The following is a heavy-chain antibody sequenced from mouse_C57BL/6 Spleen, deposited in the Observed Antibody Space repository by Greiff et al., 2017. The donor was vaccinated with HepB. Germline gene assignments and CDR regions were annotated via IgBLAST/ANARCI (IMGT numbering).Heavy chain of an antibody. J-gene: IGHJ4*01. CDR3: ARSYDYDGAMDY. D-gene: IGHD2-4*01. CDR2: INPNNGGT. Sequence: EVKLEESGPELVKPGASVKIPCKASGYTFTDYNMDWVKQSHGKSLEWIGDINPNNGGTIYNQKFKGKATLTVDKSSSTAYMELRSLTSEDTAVYYCARSYDYDGAMDYWGQGTSVTVSS. CDR1: GYTFTDYN. V-gene: IGHV1-18*01.